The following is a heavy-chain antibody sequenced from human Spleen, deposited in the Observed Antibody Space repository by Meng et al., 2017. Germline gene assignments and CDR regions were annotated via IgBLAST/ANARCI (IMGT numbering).Heavy chain of an antibody. CDR2: INHSGST. D-gene: IGHD1-26*01. V-gene: IGHV4-34*01. CDR3: ARRDSPNSGSYSY. J-gene: IGHJ4*02. Sequence: GSLRLSCAVYGGSFSGYYWRWIRQPPGKGLEWIGEINHSGSTNYNPSLKSRVTISVDTSKNQFSLKLSSVTAANTAVYYCARRDSPNSGSYSYWGQGTLVTVSS. CDR1: GGSFSGYY.